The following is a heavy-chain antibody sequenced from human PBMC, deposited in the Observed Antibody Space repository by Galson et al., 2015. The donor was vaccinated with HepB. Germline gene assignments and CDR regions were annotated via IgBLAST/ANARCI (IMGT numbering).Heavy chain of an antibody. D-gene: IGHD5-12*01. J-gene: IGHJ4*02. CDR3: ARDRDSGYDFYFDY. CDR1: GFTFSSYW. CDR2: IKQDGSEK. V-gene: IGHV3-7*03. Sequence: SLRLSSAASGFTFSSYWMSWVRQAPGKGLEWVANIKQDGSEKYYVDSVKGRSTISRDNAKNSLYLQMNSLRAEDTAVYYCARDRDSGYDFYFDYWGQGTLVTVSS.